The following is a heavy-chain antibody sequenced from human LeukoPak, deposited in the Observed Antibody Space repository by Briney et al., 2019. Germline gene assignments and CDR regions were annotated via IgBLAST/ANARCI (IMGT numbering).Heavy chain of an antibody. CDR1: GGSFSGYY. V-gene: IGHV4-34*01. Sequence: PSETLSLTCAVYGGSFSGYYWSWIRQPPGKGLEWIGEINHSGSTNYNPSLRSRVTISVDTSKNQFSLKPSSVTAADTAVYYCAYRSSSSSYFDYWGQGTLVTVSS. CDR3: AYRSSSSSYFDY. D-gene: IGHD6-6*01. J-gene: IGHJ4*02. CDR2: INHSGST.